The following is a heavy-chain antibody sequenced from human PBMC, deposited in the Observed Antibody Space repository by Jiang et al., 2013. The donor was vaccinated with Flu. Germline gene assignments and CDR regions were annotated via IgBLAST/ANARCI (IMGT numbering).Heavy chain of an antibody. V-gene: IGHV6-1*01. CDR3: ARASKGEMATTGPGAYFDY. CDR2: TYYRSKWYN. Sequence: QTLSLTCAISGDSVSSNSAAWNWIRQSPSRGLEWLGRTYYRSKWYNDYAVSVKSRITINPDTSKNQFSLQLNSVTPEDTAVYYCARASKGEMATTGPGAYFDYWGQGTLVTVSS. CDR1: GDSVSSNSAA. D-gene: IGHD5-24*01. J-gene: IGHJ4*02.